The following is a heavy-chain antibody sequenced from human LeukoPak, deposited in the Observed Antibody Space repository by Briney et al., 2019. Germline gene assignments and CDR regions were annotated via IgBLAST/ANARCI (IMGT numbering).Heavy chain of an antibody. J-gene: IGHJ5*02. V-gene: IGHV6-1*01. CDR3: ARGWLTSAGFDP. CDR1: GDSVSRNDAG. Sequence: SQTLSLTCAISGDSVSRNDAGWNWIRQSPWRGLEWLGRIYYRSQWYGDDAPSVKGRITINPDTAKNQFSLQLNSVTPEDTAVYYCARGWLTSAGFDPWGQGTLVTVSS. D-gene: IGHD4-17*01. CDR2: IYYRSQWYG.